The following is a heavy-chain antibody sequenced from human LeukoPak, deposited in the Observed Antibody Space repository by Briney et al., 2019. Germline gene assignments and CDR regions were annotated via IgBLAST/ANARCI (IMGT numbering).Heavy chain of an antibody. CDR1: GFTFSDYY. CDR2: ISSSGSTI. J-gene: IGHJ4*02. Sequence: PGGSLRLSCAASGFTFSDYYMSWIRQAPGKGLEWVSYISSSGSTIYYADSVKGRFTISRDNAKNSLYLQMNSLRAEDTAVYYCARDFAKSGRAWCCPAGVDYWGQGTLVTVSS. D-gene: IGHD4/OR15-4a*01. V-gene: IGHV3-11*01. CDR3: ARDFAKSGRAWCCPAGVDY.